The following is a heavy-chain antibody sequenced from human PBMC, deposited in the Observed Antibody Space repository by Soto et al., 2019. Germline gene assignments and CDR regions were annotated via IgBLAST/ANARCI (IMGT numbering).Heavy chain of an antibody. V-gene: IGHV3-33*01. CDR3: ARSDDVVGEMANLDY. CDR1: GFTFSSYG. CDR2: IWYDGSNK. D-gene: IGHD2-15*01. J-gene: IGHJ4*02. Sequence: QVQLVESGGGVVQPGRSLRLSCAASGFTFSSYGMHWVRQAPGKGLEWVAVIWYDGSNKYYADSVKGRFTISRDNSKNTLYRQMNSLRAEDTAVYYCARSDDVVGEMANLDYWGQGTLVTV.